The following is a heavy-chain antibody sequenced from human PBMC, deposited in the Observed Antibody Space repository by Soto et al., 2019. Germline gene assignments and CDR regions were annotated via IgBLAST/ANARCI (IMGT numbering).Heavy chain of an antibody. CDR2: ISKSGGRG. Sequence: GGSLRLSCAASGFTFSTYSMSWVRQAPGKGLEWVSTISKSGGRGDYAESVRGRFTISRDNSRNTLSLQMNSLRADDTAIYYCATVLGFLDLFASWGQGTMVTVAS. CDR1: GFTFSTYS. CDR3: ATVLGFLDLFAS. D-gene: IGHD3-3*01. J-gene: IGHJ3*01. V-gene: IGHV3-23*01.